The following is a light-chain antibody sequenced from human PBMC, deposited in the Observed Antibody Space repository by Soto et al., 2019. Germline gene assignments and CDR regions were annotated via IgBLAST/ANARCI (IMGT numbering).Light chain of an antibody. CDR2: EVN. CDR3: TSFAPGRIYV. CDR1: SSDFNNYNR. V-gene: IGLV2-18*02. J-gene: IGLJ1*01. Sequence: QSVLTQPPSVSGSPGQSVTISCTGTSSDFNNYNRVSWYQRPPGTGPKLIIFEVNNRPSGVPDRFSGSKSGNTASLTISGLQAEDEGEYYCTSFAPGRIYVFGSGTKVTV.